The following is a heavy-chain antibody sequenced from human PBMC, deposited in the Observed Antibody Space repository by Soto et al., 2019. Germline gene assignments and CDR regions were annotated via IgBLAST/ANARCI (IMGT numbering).Heavy chain of an antibody. CDR2: NYYGGST. CDR3: AILGAYYQSLDP. CDR1: DGSLSPNL. J-gene: IGHJ5*02. V-gene: IGHV4-59*08. Sequence: PSETLSLTGSVYDGSLSPNLWSWIRQPAGKGLEWVGYNYYGGSTSYNPSLKSRVTISIETSKSQFSLRLITVTAVDTAVYYCAILGAYYQSLDPWGPGTLVTVSS. D-gene: IGHD2-21*01.